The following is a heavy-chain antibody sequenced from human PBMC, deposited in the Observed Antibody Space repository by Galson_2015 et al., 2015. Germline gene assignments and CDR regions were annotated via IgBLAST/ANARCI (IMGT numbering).Heavy chain of an antibody. CDR2: ISAYNGNT. CDR1: GYTFTSYG. D-gene: IGHD3-22*01. J-gene: IGHJ3*02. CDR3: ARSQCYDSSGSTLLIDHDFHI. Sequence: VKVSCKASGYTFTSYGISWVRQAPGQGLEWMGWISAYNGNTNYAQKLQGRVTMTTDTSTSTAYMELRSLRSDDTAVDYCARSQCYDSSGSTLLIDHDFHISGHATLVTPSP. V-gene: IGHV1-18*01.